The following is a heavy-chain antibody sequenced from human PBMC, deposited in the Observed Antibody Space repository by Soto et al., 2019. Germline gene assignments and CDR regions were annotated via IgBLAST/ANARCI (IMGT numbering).Heavy chain of an antibody. CDR1: GGSGSSGSYY. D-gene: IGHD6-19*01. J-gene: IGHJ6*02. Sequence: SETLSLTCTVSGGSGSSGSYYWSWIRQPPGKGLEWIGYIYYSGSTNYNPSLKSRVTISVDTSKNTLYLQMNSLRAEDTAVYYCARDPPYSSGWYVGYYYGMDVWGQGTTVTVSS. V-gene: IGHV4-61*01. CDR2: IYYSGST. CDR3: ARDPPYSSGWYVGYYYGMDV.